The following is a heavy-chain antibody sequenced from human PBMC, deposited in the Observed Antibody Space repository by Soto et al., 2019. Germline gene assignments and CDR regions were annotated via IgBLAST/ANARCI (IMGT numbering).Heavy chain of an antibody. CDR1: GGSISSYY. CDR2: IYYSGST. D-gene: IGHD6-13*01. Sequence: QVQLQESGPGLVKPSETLSLTCTVSGGSISSYYWSWIRQPPGKGLEWIGYIYYSGSTNYNPSLKSRVTISVDTSKNQFSLKLSSVTAADTAVYYCARLPPRIAAAGTGWFDPWGQGTLVTVSS. V-gene: IGHV4-59*08. J-gene: IGHJ5*02. CDR3: ARLPPRIAAAGTGWFDP.